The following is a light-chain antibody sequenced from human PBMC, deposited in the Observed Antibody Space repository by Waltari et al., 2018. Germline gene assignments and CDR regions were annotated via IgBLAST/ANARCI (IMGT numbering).Light chain of an antibody. Sequence: QSALTQPASVSGSPGQSITISCTGTSSDVGGYNYVSWYQQHPGKAPKLMIYEGSNRPSGVFNRLSASKSGNTASLTISGLQAEDVADSYCRSYTTRSILVFGGGTNLTV. CDR1: SSDVGGYNY. J-gene: IGLJ1*01. CDR2: EGS. V-gene: IGLV2-14*01. CDR3: RSYTTRSILV.